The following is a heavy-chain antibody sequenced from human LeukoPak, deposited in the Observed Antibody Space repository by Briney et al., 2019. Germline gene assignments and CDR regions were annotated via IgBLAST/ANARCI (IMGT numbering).Heavy chain of an antibody. V-gene: IGHV4-59*08. CDR1: GGSISSYY. Sequence: SETLSLTCTVSGGSISSYYWSWIRQPPGKGLEWIGYIYYSGSTNYNPSLKSRVTISVDTSKNQFSLKLSSVTAADTAVYYCARLIVGATPNFDYWGQGTLVTVSS. D-gene: IGHD1-26*01. CDR2: IYYSGST. J-gene: IGHJ4*02. CDR3: ARLIVGATPNFDY.